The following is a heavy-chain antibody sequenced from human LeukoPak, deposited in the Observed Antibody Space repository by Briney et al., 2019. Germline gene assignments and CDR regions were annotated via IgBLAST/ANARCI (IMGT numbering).Heavy chain of an antibody. CDR1: GYTFTSYD. Sequence: ASVKVSCKASGYTFTSYDINWVRQATGQGLEWMGWMNPNSGNTGYAQKFQGRVTMTRDTSISTAYMELSRLRSDDTAVYYCARDGGVVVVAATQVYFDYWGQGTLVTVSS. CDR2: MNPNSGNT. D-gene: IGHD2-15*01. V-gene: IGHV1-8*01. J-gene: IGHJ4*02. CDR3: ARDGGVVVVAATQVYFDY.